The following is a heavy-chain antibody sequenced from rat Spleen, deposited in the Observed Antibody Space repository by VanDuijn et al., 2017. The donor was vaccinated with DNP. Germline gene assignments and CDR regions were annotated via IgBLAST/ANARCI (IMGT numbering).Heavy chain of an antibody. CDR1: GFTFRDYY. Sequence: EVQLVESGGGLVQPGRSLKLSCAASGFTFRDYYMAWVRQVPTKGLEWVAYISYDGGRNYNGDSVKGRFTISRDNAKNTLYLQMDSLRSEDTATYYCAIYFYSGDNWFAYWGQGTLVTVSS. CDR3: AIYFYSGDNWFAY. CDR2: ISYDGGRN. V-gene: IGHV5-20*01. J-gene: IGHJ3*01. D-gene: IGHD1-1*01.